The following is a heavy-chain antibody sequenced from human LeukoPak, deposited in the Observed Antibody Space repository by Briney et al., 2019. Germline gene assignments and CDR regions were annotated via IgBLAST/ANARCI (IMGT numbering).Heavy chain of an antibody. Sequence: PWGSLRLSCAASRFSFSNYWMHWVRQAPGKGLVWVSRVKSDGSNPSYADSVKGRFTISRDNAENMLYLQMNTLGAEDTALYYCARDIVSGSGSLDYWGQGTLVTVSS. D-gene: IGHD3-10*01. CDR3: ARDIVSGSGSLDY. CDR2: VKSDGSNP. J-gene: IGHJ4*02. CDR1: RFSFSNYW. V-gene: IGHV3-74*01.